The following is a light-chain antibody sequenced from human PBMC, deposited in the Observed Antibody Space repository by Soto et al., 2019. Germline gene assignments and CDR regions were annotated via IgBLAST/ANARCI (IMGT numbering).Light chain of an antibody. Sequence: EIVMTQCPATLSVSPGERDSPSCRARQSVSSNLAWYQQKPGQTPRLLIYGAYTRATGIPARFSGSGSGTEFTLTISSLEPEDSAVYYCQQYGNSPWTVGQGTKVDIK. CDR2: GAY. J-gene: IGKJ1*01. CDR3: QQYGNSPWT. CDR1: QSVSSN. V-gene: IGKV3-15*01.